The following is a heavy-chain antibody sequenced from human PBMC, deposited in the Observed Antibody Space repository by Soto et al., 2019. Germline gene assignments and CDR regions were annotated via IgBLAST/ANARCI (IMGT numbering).Heavy chain of an antibody. D-gene: IGHD2-8*01. CDR2: ITTSGGNT. V-gene: IGHV3-23*01. Sequence: SLRLSCAASGFTFSTYAMSWVRQAPGKGLEWVSTITTSGGNTYYADSVQGRFTISRDNSKNTLYLQMNSLRAEDTAVYYCAGRNCTNGVCYTNYYYYIDVWGKGTTVTVSS. CDR3: AGRNCTNGVCYTNYYYYIDV. CDR1: GFTFSTYA. J-gene: IGHJ6*03.